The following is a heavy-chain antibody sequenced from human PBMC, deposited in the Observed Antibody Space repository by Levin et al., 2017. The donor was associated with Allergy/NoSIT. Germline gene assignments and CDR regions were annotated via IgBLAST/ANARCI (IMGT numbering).Heavy chain of an antibody. V-gene: IGHV4-61*02. CDR1: GGSMSSGSFY. Sequence: SETLSLTCTVSGGSMSSGSFYWNWVRQPAGRGLEWIGRIYSSGSMNYNPSLKSRITMSVDTSKNQFSLRLTSVTAADPAVYYCSREGDDILTGYNYYYYYYMDVWGKGTTVTVSS. CDR3: SREGDDILTGYNYYYYYYMDV. D-gene: IGHD3-9*01. J-gene: IGHJ6*03. CDR2: IYSSGSM.